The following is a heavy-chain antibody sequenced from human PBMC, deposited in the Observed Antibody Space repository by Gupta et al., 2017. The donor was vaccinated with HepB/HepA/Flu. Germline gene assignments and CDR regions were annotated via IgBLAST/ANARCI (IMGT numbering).Heavy chain of an antibody. CDR2: ISGSGGST. D-gene: IGHD2-15*01. V-gene: IGHV3-23*01. CDR1: GFTFSSYA. CDR3: AKDAVMVVAATGAWFDP. J-gene: IGHJ5*02. Sequence: EVQLLESGGGLVQPGGSLRLSCAASGFTFSSYAMSWVRQAPGKGLEWVSAISGSGGSTYYADSVKGRFTISRDNSKNTLYLQMNSLRAEDTAVYYCAKDAVMVVAATGAWFDPWGQGTLVTVSS.